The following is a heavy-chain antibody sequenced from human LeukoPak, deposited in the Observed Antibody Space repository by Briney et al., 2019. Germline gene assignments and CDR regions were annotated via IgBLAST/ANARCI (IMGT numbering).Heavy chain of an antibody. D-gene: IGHD2-2*01. J-gene: IGHJ4*02. CDR1: GFTFSSYA. CDR3: ARDLGTSPDY. V-gene: IGHV3-23*01. CDR2: ISGSGDNT. Sequence: PGGSLRLSCAASGFTFSSYAMSWVRQAPGKGLEWVSIISGSGDNTYYADSMKGRFTISRDNSKNTLYLQMNSLRAEDTAMYYCARDLGTSPDYWGQGTLVTVSS.